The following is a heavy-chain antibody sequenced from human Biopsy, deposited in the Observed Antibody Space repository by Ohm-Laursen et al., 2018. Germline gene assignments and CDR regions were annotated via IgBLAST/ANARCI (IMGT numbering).Heavy chain of an antibody. J-gene: IGHJ6*02. CDR1: GGTFRSDA. CDR3: GRDGYFDGNAYYVDDYFYYGMHV. Sequence: VSSVKVSCKASGGTFRSDAISWVRQAPGQGLEWMGGLVPMFGTAKYSQKFQDRVTITADTSTSTAYMVSSSLTSEDTAVYYCGRDGYFDGNAYYVDDYFYYGMHVWGQGTTVTVSS. D-gene: IGHD3-10*02. CDR2: LVPMFGTA. V-gene: IGHV1-69*06.